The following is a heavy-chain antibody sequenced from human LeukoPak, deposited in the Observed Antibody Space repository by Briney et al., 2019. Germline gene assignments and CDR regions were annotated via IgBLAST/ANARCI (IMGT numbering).Heavy chain of an antibody. J-gene: IGHJ2*01. V-gene: IGHV4-34*01. CDR1: GGSFSGYY. D-gene: IGHD3-16*02. CDR2: INHSGST. Sequence: RSETLSLTCAVYGGSFSGYYWSWIRQPPGKGLEWIGEINHSGSTNYNPSLKSRVTISVDTSKNQFSLKLSSVTAADTAVYYCAREQYDYVWGSYRSHWYFDLWGRGTLVTVSS. CDR3: AREQYDYVWGSYRSHWYFDL.